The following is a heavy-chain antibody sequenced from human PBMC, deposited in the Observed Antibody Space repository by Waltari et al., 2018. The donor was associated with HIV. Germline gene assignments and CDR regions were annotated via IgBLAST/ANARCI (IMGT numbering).Heavy chain of an antibody. CDR3: ARDPGSHHGMDV. CDR1: EFTVRGSY. CDR2: LYSDGGT. D-gene: IGHD2-15*01. Sequence: EVHLVESGGALVQPGGSMRLSRAASEFTVRGSYMNWVRQAPGKGLEWLSILYSDGGTKYAESVQVRFAISRDNSKNTVYLHMSSLRAEDTAVYYCARDPGSHHGMDVWGQGTTVTVSS. J-gene: IGHJ6*02. V-gene: IGHV3-66*01.